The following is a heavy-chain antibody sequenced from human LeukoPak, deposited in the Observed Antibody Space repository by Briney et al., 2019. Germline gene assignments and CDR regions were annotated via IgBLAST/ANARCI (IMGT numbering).Heavy chain of an antibody. D-gene: IGHD2-21*02. J-gene: IGHJ4*02. V-gene: IGHV1-2*02. CDR3: ARGGIHIVVVTAIYSTTYGFDY. CDR2: INPNSGGT. Sequence: ASVKVSCKASGYTFTSYDINWVRQAPGQGLEWMGWINPNSGGTNYAQKFQGRVTMTRDTSISTAYMELSRLRSDDTAVYYCARGGIHIVVVTAIYSTTYGFDYWGQGTLVTVSS. CDR1: GYTFTSYD.